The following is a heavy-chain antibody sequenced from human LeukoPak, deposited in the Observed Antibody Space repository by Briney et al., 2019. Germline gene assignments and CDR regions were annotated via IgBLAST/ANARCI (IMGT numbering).Heavy chain of an antibody. CDR3: ARDAPTTVTTTPPWYYYYGMDV. V-gene: IGHV1-18*01. CDR2: ISAYNGNT. CDR1: GYTFTSYG. D-gene: IGHD4-11*01. Sequence: GASVKVSCKASGYTFTSYGISWVRQAPGQGLEWMGWISAYNGNTNYAQKLQGRVTMTTDTSTSTAYMELRSLRSDDTAVYYCARDAPTTVTTTPPWYYYYGMDVWGQGTTVTVSS. J-gene: IGHJ6*02.